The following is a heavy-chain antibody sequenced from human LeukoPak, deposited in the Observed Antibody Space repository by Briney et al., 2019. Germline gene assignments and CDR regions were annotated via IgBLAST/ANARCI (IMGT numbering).Heavy chain of an antibody. J-gene: IGHJ4*02. Sequence: ASVKVSCKASGYTFTTYGITWVRQAPGQGLEWMGWISAYNGNTDYAQNLQGRVTMTTDTLTSTAYMELRSLRSDDTAVYYCARDQSLVAYSSTWFDYWGQGTPVTVSS. D-gene: IGHD6-13*01. CDR2: ISAYNGNT. CDR1: GYTFTTYG. V-gene: IGHV1-18*01. CDR3: ARDQSLVAYSSTWFDY.